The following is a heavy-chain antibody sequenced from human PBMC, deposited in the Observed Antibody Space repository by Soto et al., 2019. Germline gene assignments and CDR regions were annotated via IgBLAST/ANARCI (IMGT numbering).Heavy chain of an antibody. CDR2: IYYSGST. V-gene: IGHV4-59*08. CDR3: ATASGSTYGGPYYYYGLDV. CDR1: GGSISSYY. J-gene: IGHJ6*02. Sequence: QVQLQESGPGLVKSSETLSLTCTVSGGSISSYYWSWIRQPPGKGLEWIGYIYYSGSTKYNPSLKSRVTISVDTSTTQFSLKVSSVTAADTAVYYCATASGSTYGGPYYYYGLDVWGQGTTVTVSS. D-gene: IGHD1-26*01.